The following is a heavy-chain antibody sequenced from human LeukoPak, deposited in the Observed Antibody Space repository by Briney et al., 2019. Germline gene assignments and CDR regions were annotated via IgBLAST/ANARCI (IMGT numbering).Heavy chain of an antibody. CDR2: INPNSGGT. D-gene: IGHD5-24*01. V-gene: IGHV1-2*02. CDR3: ARVPEMATIIDPFFDY. CDR1: GYTFTGYY. J-gene: IGHJ4*02. Sequence: GASVNVSCKASGYTFTGYYMHWVRQAPGQGLEWMGWINPNSGGTNYAQKFQGRVTMTRDTSISTAYMELSRLRSDDTAVYYCARVPEMATIIDPFFDYWGQGTLVTVSS.